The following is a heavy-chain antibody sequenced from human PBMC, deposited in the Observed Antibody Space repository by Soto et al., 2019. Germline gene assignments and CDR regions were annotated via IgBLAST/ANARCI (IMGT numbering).Heavy chain of an antibody. CDR3: AKDNAIFGVVSSGFDYYYGIDG. J-gene: IGHJ6*02. CDR1: GFTFSGYA. Sequence: EELLLESGGGLEQPGGSLRLSCAASGFTFSGYAMSWVRQAPGKGLEWVSAISGSGGSTYYADSVKGRFTISRDNSKNTLYLQMHSLRAEDSARYYWAKDNAIFGVVSSGFDYYYGIDGWGQGTTVTVSS. V-gene: IGHV3-23*01. CDR2: ISGSGGST. D-gene: IGHD3-3*01.